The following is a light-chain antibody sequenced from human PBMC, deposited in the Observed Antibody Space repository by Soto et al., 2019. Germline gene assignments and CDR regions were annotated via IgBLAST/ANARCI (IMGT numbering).Light chain of an antibody. CDR3: QQRSTWPIT. CDR1: QSVSSY. CDR2: DAS. V-gene: IGKV3-11*01. Sequence: EIVLTQSPATLSLSPGERATLSCRASQSVSSYLAWYQQKPGQAPRLLIDDASDRATGIPARFSGSGSGTDFTLTISGLEAEDFAVYFCQQRSTWPITFGQGTRLEIK. J-gene: IGKJ5*01.